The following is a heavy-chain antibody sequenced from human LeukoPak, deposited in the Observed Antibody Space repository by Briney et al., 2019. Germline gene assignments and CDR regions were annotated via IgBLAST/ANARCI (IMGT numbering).Heavy chain of an antibody. D-gene: IGHD1-26*01. V-gene: IGHV4-38-2*02. J-gene: IGHJ4*02. CDR3: ARTLSRWDPFDY. Sequence: SETLSLTCSVSGYSISSGYYWGWIRQPPGKGLEWIGSIYYSGSTYYNPSLKSRVTISVDTSKNQFSLKLSSVTAADTAVYSCARTLSRWDPFDYWGQGTLVTVSS. CDR2: IYYSGST. CDR1: GYSISSGYY.